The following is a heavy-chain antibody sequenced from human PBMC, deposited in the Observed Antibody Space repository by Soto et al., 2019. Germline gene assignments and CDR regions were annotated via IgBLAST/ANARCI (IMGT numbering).Heavy chain of an antibody. CDR1: GGSISRSNYN. V-gene: IGHV4-39*01. CDR3: ARRRYYYDSIEANVADWFDP. D-gene: IGHD3-22*01. CDR2: ISHSGSA. Sequence: PSEILSLTCTVSGGSISRSNYNWAWIRQPPGKGLEWIGSISHSGSAYYNPSLKSRVTISVDTSKNQFSLKLNSVTAADTAMYYCARRRYYYDSIEANVADWFDPWGQGTLVTVSS. J-gene: IGHJ5*02.